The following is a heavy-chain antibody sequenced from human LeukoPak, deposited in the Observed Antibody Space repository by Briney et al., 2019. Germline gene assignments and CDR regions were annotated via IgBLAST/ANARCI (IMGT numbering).Heavy chain of an antibody. Sequence: GGSLRLSCAASGFTFSSYGMHWVRQAPGKGLEWVAVISYDGSNKYYADSVEGRFTISRDNSKNTLYLQMNSLRAEDTAVYYCAKDQYDYVWGSYRCDYWGQGTLVTVSS. CDR2: ISYDGSNK. D-gene: IGHD3-16*02. CDR3: AKDQYDYVWGSYRCDY. V-gene: IGHV3-30*18. J-gene: IGHJ4*02. CDR1: GFTFSSYG.